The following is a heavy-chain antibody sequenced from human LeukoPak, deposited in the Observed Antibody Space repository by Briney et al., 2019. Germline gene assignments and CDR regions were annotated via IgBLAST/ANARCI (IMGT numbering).Heavy chain of an antibody. D-gene: IGHD6-13*01. CDR3: ARVAEAAAFDY. CDR2: IKKDGSEK. V-gene: IGHV3-7*01. CDR1: RFTFSSYW. Sequence: GGSLRLSCAASRFTFSSYWMTWVRQAPGKGLEWVANIKKDGSEKYYVDSVKGRFTISRDNAKDSLYLQMNSLRVEDTAVYYCARVAEAAAFDYWGQGTLVTVSS. J-gene: IGHJ4*02.